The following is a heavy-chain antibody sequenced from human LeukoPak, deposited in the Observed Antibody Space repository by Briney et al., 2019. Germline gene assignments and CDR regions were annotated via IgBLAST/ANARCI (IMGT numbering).Heavy chain of an antibody. J-gene: IGHJ4*02. Sequence: GASVKVSCKASGYTFTGYYMHWVRQAPGQGLEWMGRINPNSGGTNYAQKFQGRVTMTRDTSISTAYMEPSRLRFDDTAVYYCARIETPYSGSGRGRYWGQGTLVTVSS. D-gene: IGHD1-26*01. CDR3: ARIETPYSGSGRGRY. CDR1: GYTFTGYY. CDR2: INPNSGGT. V-gene: IGHV1-2*06.